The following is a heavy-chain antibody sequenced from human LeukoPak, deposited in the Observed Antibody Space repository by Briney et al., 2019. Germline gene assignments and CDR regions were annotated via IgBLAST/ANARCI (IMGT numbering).Heavy chain of an antibody. CDR3: ASGDIVVVPALNY. D-gene: IGHD2-2*01. Sequence: PGGTLRLSCAASGFTFSSYSMSWVRQAPGKGLEWVSVISGNGGDTFYADSVKGRFTISRDNSKNTLYLQMNSLRAEDTAVYYCASGDIVVVPALNYWGQGTLVTVAS. CDR2: ISGNGGDT. CDR1: GFTFSSYS. V-gene: IGHV3-23*01. J-gene: IGHJ4*02.